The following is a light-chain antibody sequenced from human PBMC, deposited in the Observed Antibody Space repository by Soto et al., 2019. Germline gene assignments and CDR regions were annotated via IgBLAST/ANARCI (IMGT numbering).Light chain of an antibody. CDR1: NIGNKS. Sequence: SYELTQPPSVSVAPGQTASITCGGSNIGNKSVHWYQQRPGQAPVVVVYDDDIRPSGIPERFSGSNSGNTATLSISRVGAGDEADYYCQVRDSSSDHIVFGGGTKLTVL. J-gene: IGLJ3*02. CDR2: DDD. V-gene: IGLV3-21*02. CDR3: QVRDSSSDHIV.